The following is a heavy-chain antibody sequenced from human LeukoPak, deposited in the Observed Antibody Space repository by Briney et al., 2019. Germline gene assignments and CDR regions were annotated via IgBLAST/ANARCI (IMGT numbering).Heavy chain of an antibody. J-gene: IGHJ3*02. CDR3: ARIWGGYSYAYGFDAFDI. CDR1: GGSISSYY. D-gene: IGHD5-18*01. V-gene: IGHV4-59*08. Sequence: SETLSLTCTVSGGSISSYYWSWIRQPPGKGLEWIGYIYYSGSTNYNPSLKSRVTISVDTSKNQFSLKLSSVTAADTAVYYCARIWGGYSYAYGFDAFDIWGQGTMVTVPS. CDR2: IYYSGST.